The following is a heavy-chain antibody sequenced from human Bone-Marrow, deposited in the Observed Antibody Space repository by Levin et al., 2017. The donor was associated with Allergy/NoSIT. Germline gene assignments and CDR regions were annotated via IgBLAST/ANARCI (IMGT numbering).Heavy chain of an antibody. D-gene: IGHD6-13*01. CDR3: AKGEAGYYYYGMDV. J-gene: IGHJ6*02. V-gene: IGHV3-23*01. CDR1: GFTFSSYA. Sequence: ETLSLTCAASGFTFSSYAMSWVRQAPGKGLEWVSAISGSGGSTYYADSVKGRFTISRDNSKNTLYLQMNSLRAEDTAVYYCAKGEAGYYYYGMDVWGQGTTVTVSS. CDR2: ISGSGGST.